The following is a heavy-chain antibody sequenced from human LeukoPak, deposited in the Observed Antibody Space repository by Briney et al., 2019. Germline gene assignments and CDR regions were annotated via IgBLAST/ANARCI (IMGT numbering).Heavy chain of an antibody. Sequence: PSETLSLTCTVSGGSVSSSIYYWGWIRQPPGKGLEWIGSIYYSGSTSYNPSLKSRVTISVDTSKNQFSLKLTSVTAADTAVYYCASRNDILTGYVFDFWGPGTLVIVSS. CDR2: IYYSGST. V-gene: IGHV4-39*01. D-gene: IGHD3-9*01. CDR1: GGSVSSSIYY. J-gene: IGHJ4*02. CDR3: ASRNDILTGYVFDF.